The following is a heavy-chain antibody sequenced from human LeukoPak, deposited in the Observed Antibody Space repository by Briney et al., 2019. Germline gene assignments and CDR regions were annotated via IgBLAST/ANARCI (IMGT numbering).Heavy chain of an antibody. Sequence: SETLSLTCTVSGGSISSGSYYWSWIRQPAGKGLEWIGRIYPGGSTNYNPSLKSRGTISVDTSKNQFSLKLSSVTAADTAVYYCARATALANGYYYMDVWGKGTTVTVPS. D-gene: IGHD5-18*01. CDR3: ARATALANGYYYMDV. CDR2: IYPGGST. CDR1: GGSISSGSYY. J-gene: IGHJ6*03. V-gene: IGHV4-61*02.